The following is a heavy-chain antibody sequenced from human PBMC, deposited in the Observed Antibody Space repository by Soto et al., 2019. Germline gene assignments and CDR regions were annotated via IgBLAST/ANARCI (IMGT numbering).Heavy chain of an antibody. J-gene: IGHJ4*02. D-gene: IGHD1-26*01. CDR1: GGTFSSYT. Sequence: QVQLVQSGAEVKKPGSSVKVSCKASGGTFSSYTISWVRQAPGQGLEWMGRIIPILGIANYAQKFQGRVTITADKSTGTAYRELSSLRAKATAVYYCASISRGSYRQYYFDYWGQGTLVTVSS. CDR3: ASISRGSYRQYYFDY. CDR2: IIPILGIA. V-gene: IGHV1-69*02.